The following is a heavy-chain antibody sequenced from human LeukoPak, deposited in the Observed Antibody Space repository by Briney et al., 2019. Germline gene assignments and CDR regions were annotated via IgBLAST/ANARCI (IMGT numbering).Heavy chain of an antibody. D-gene: IGHD3-10*01. J-gene: IGHJ4*02. V-gene: IGHV3-23*01. CDR1: GFTFSSYA. Sequence: PGGSLRLSCAASGFTFSSYAMSWVRQAPGKGLEWVSVISDNGGSTYYADSVKGRFTISRDNSKNTLYLQMNSLRAEDTAVYFCARDSDHVRDYWGPGTLVTVSS. CDR2: ISDNGGST. CDR3: ARDSDHVRDY.